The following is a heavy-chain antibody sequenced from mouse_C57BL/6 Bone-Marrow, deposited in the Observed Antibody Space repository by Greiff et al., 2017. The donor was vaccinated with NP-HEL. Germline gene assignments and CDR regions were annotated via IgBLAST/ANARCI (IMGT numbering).Heavy chain of an antibody. CDR3: AREGSSFYWYFDV. J-gene: IGHJ1*03. CDR2: IYPGDGDT. V-gene: IGHV1-82*01. Sequence: QVQLQQSGPELVKPGASVKISCKASGYAFSSSWMNWVKQRPGKGLEWIGRIYPGDGDTNYNGKLKGKATLTADKSSSTAYMQLSSLTSDDSAVYFCAREGSSFYWYFDVWGTGTTVTVSS. CDR1: GYAFSSSW. D-gene: IGHD1-1*01.